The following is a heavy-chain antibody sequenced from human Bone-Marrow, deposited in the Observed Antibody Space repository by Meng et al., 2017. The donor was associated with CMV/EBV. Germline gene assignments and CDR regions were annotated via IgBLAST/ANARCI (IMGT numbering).Heavy chain of an antibody. CDR3: ARLYSNYYYYYYYGMDV. CDR1: GGTFSSYA. D-gene: IGHD4-11*01. CDR2: MNPNSGNT. Sequence: ASVKVSCKASGGTFSSYAISWVRQATGQGLEWMGWMNPNSGNTGYAQKFQGRVTMTRNTSISTAYMELSSLRSEDTAVYYCARLYSNYYYYYYYGMDVWGPRNTVNV. V-gene: IGHV1-8*02. J-gene: IGHJ6*02.